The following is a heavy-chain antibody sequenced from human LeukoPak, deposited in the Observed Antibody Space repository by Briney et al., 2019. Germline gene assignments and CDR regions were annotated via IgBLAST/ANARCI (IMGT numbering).Heavy chain of an antibody. D-gene: IGHD3-22*01. V-gene: IGHV4-39*07. CDR1: GDSISSSSYF. CDR2: VYYSGST. Sequence: NPSETLSLTCTVSGDSISSSSYFWSWIRQSPGKGLEWIGSVYYSGSTYYNPPLKSRVTISLDTSKNQFSLKLSSVTAADTAVYYCARLIGSVHSFDYWGQGTLVTVSS. CDR3: ARLIGSVHSFDY. J-gene: IGHJ4*02.